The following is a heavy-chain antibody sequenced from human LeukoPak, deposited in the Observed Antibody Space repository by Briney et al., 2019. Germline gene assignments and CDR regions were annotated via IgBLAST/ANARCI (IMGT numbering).Heavy chain of an antibody. CDR1: GGSFSGYY. J-gene: IGHJ3*02. V-gene: IGHV4-34*01. CDR2: INHSGST. CDR3: ARGRFGSPLRAFDI. D-gene: IGHD3-10*01. Sequence: SETLSLTCAVYGGSFSGYYWSWIRQPPGKGLEWIGEINHSGSTNYNPSLKSRVTISVDTSKNQFSLKLSSVTAADTAVYYCARGRFGSPLRAFDIWGQGTMVTVSS.